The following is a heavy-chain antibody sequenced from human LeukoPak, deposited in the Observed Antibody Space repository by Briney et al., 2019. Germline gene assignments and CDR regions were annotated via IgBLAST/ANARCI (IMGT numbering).Heavy chain of an antibody. D-gene: IGHD3-16*01. CDR2: IRYDGTNK. Sequence: GSLRLSCAASGFTFSRYGMHWFRQAPGKGLEWVTFIRYDGTNKYYADSVKGRFTISRDNSKNTLSLQMNSLRAEDTAVYYCAKDSHLGGPGYFDYRGQGTLVTVSS. V-gene: IGHV3-30*02. CDR3: AKDSHLGGPGYFDY. CDR1: GFTFSRYG. J-gene: IGHJ4*02.